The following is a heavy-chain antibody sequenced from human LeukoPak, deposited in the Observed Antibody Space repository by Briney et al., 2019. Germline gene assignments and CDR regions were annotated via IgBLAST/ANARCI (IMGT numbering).Heavy chain of an antibody. D-gene: IGHD3-9*01. Sequence: SETLSLTCTVSGGSISSYYWSWIRQPPGKGLEWIGYIYYSGSTNYNPSLKSRVTISVDTSKNQFSLKLSSVTAADTAVYYCARHSPKLRYFDWSPGVFDYWGQGTLVTVSS. V-gene: IGHV4-59*08. J-gene: IGHJ4*02. CDR1: GGSISSYY. CDR3: ARHSPKLRYFDWSPGVFDY. CDR2: IYYSGST.